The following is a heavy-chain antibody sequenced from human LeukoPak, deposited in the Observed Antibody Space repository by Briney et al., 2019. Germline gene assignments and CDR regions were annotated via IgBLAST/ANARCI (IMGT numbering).Heavy chain of an antibody. CDR1: GGSFSGYY. CDR3: AREPRPKGIAAAGSRYYFDY. D-gene: IGHD6-13*01. Sequence: SETLSLTCAVYGGSFSGYYWSWIRQPPGKGLEWIGEINHSGSTNYDPSLKSRATISVDTSKNQFSLKLSSVTAADTAVYYCAREPRPKGIAAAGSRYYFDYWGQGTLVTVSS. CDR2: INHSGST. V-gene: IGHV4-34*01. J-gene: IGHJ4*02.